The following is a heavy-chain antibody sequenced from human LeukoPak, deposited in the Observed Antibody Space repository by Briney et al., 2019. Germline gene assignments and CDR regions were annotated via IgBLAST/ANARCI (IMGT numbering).Heavy chain of an antibody. J-gene: IGHJ4*02. CDR1: GFTFSSYG. D-gene: IGHD3-3*01. CDR2: IRYDGSNK. CDR3: AYYDFWSGYQPD. V-gene: IGHV3-30*02. Sequence: GGSLRLSCAASGFTFSSYGMHWVRQAPGKGLEWVAFIRYDGSNKYHADSVKGRFTISRDNSKNTLYLQMNSLRAVDTAVYYCAYYDFWSGYQPDWGQGTLVTVSS.